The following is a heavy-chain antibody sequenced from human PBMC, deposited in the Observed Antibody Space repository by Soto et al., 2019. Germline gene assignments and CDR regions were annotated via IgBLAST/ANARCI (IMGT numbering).Heavy chain of an antibody. D-gene: IGHD3-22*01. V-gene: IGHV5-10-1*01. J-gene: IGHJ5*02. CDR3: ARHSSGYYSVQRTPGFDP. CDR1: GYSFTSYW. Sequence: PGESLKISCKGSGYSFTSYWISWVRQMPGKGLEWMGRIDPSDSYTNYSPSFQGHVTISADKSISTAYLQWSSLKASDTATYYCARHSSGYYSVQRTPGFDPWGQGTLVTVSS. CDR2: IDPSDSYT.